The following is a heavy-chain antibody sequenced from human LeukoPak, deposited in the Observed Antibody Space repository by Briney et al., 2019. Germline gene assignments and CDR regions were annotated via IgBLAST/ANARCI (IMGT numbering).Heavy chain of an antibody. Sequence: PSETLSLTCTVSGGSISSSSYYWGWIRQPPGKGLEWIGSIYYSGSTYYNPSLKSRVTISVDTSKNQFSLKLSSVTAADTAVYYCARADYGSGSYYSNDAFDIWGQGTMVTVSS. D-gene: IGHD3-10*01. V-gene: IGHV4-39*07. CDR1: GGSISSSSYY. CDR2: IYYSGST. J-gene: IGHJ3*02. CDR3: ARADYGSGSYYSNDAFDI.